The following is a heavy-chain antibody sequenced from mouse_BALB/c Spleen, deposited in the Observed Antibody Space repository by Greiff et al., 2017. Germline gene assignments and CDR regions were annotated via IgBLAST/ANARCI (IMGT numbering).Heavy chain of an antibody. CDR1: GYTFTSYW. J-gene: IGHJ2*01. V-gene: IGHV1-53*01. CDR3: AREEGN. CDR2: INPGSGGT. Sequence: QVQLQQPGAELVKPGASVKLSCKASGYTFTSYWMHWVKQRPGQGLEWIGEINPGSGGTNYNEKFKGKATLTADKSSSTAYMQLSSLTSDDSAVYFCAREEGNWGQGTTLTVSS.